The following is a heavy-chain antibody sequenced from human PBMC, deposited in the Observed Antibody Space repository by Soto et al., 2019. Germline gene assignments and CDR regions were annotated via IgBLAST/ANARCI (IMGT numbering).Heavy chain of an antibody. V-gene: IGHV4-31*03. CDR3: ARDQTGITTTGGGRIDH. CDR1: GGPISSGGSY. J-gene: IGHJ4*02. Sequence: ASETLSLTCTVSGGPISSGGSYWSWIRQHPGKGLEWIAYIYYTGSTYYNPSLKSRVTMSVDTSKNQFSLKLSSVTAADTAVYYCARDQTGITTTGGGRIDHWGQGTLVTVSS. CDR2: IYYTGST. D-gene: IGHD1-20*01.